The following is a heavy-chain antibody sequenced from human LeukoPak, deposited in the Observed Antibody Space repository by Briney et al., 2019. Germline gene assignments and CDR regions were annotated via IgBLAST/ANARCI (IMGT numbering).Heavy chain of an antibody. J-gene: IGHJ6*02. D-gene: IGHD2-2*01. CDR2: INPNSGGT. CDR1: GYTFTGYY. CDR3: ASQDIVVVPAAPVNYYYYGMDV. Sequence: GASVKVSCKASGYTFTGYYMHWVRQAPGQGLEWMGWINPNSGGTNYAQKFQGRVTMTRDTSISTAYMELSRLRSDDTAVYYCASQDIVVVPAAPVNYYYYGMDVWGQGATVTVSS. V-gene: IGHV1-2*02.